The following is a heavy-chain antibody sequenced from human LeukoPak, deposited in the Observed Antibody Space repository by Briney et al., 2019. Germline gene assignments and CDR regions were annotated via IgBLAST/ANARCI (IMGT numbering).Heavy chain of an antibody. D-gene: IGHD3-22*01. Sequence: SVKVSCKASGGTFSSYAISWVRQAPGQGLEWMGRIIPIFGTANYVQKFQGRVTITTDESTSTAYMELSSLRSEDTAVYYCASGYYDSSGYYYLDYWGQGTLVTVSS. CDR1: GGTFSSYA. J-gene: IGHJ4*02. CDR3: ASGYYDSSGYYYLDY. CDR2: IIPIFGTA. V-gene: IGHV1-69*05.